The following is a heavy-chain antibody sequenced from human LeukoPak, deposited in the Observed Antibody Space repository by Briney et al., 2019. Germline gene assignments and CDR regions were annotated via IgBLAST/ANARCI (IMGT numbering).Heavy chain of an antibody. V-gene: IGHV4-4*02. J-gene: IGHJ4*02. D-gene: IGHD3-10*01. Sequence: PSGTLSLTCSVSGGSISSSNWWSWVRQPPGKGLEWIGEIYQSGSTNYNPTLKSRVTMSVDKSRNQFSLSLTSVTAADTAVYYCARGEQYGSGTAQFDYWGQGTLVTVSS. CDR3: ARGEQYGSGTAQFDY. CDR1: GGSISSSNW. CDR2: IYQSGST.